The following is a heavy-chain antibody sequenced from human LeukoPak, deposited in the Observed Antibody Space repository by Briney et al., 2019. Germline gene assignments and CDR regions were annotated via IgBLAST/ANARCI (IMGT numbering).Heavy chain of an antibody. D-gene: IGHD6-19*01. J-gene: IGHJ3*02. CDR3: ARHELAGSGPNDDAFDI. CDR1: GGSISSYY. CDR2: IYYSGST. Sequence: SETLSLTCTVSGGSISSYYWSWIRQPPGKGLEWIGYIYYSGSTNYNPSLKSRVTISVDTSKNQFSLKLSSVTAADTAVYYCARHELAGSGPNDDAFDIWGQGTMVTVSS. V-gene: IGHV4-59*08.